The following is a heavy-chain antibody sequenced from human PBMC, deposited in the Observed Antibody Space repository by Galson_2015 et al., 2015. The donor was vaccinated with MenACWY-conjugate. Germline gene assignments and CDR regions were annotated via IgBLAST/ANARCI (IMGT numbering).Heavy chain of an antibody. J-gene: IGHJ4*02. D-gene: IGHD2-21*02. CDR2: VYWNDDK. Sequence: PALVKPTQTLTLPCTFSGLSLSSHAELVGWVRQPPGKAPEWLAFVYWNDDKRYSPSLRSRLTITKDTSRNQVVLTMTNMDPADTSIFYCAYRTHVTSVDFWGQGTLVTVSS. CDR1: GLSLSSHAEL. CDR3: AYRTHVTSVDF. V-gene: IGHV2-5*01.